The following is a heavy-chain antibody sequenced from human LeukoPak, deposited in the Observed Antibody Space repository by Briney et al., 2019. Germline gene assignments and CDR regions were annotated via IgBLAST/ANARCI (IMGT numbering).Heavy chain of an antibody. D-gene: IGHD5-12*01. CDR3: ARGRYSGYDWLEGQELLVLGSYYYYMDV. V-gene: IGHV3-30*04. CDR1: GFPFSSHA. J-gene: IGHJ6*03. Sequence: PGRSLRLSCGASGFPFSSHAMHWVRQAPGKGLEWVAVISYDGSNRYYADSVKGRFTISRDNSKNTLYLQMNSLRAEDTAVYYCARGRYSGYDWLEGQELLVLGSYYYYMDVWGKGTTVTVSS. CDR2: ISYDGSNR.